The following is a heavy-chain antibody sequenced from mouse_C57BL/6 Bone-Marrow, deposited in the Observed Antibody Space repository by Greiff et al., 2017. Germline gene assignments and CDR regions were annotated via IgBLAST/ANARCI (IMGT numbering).Heavy chain of an antibody. CDR3: ARGVPSYYYGSSLYAMDD. D-gene: IGHD1-1*01. CDR1: GFTFSSYA. Sequence: EVMLVESGGGLVKPGGSLKLSCAASGFTFSSYAMSWVRQTPEKRLEWVATISDGGSYTYYPDNVKGRFTISRDNAKNNLYLQMSHLKSEDTAMYYCARGVPSYYYGSSLYAMDDWGQGTSVTVSS. V-gene: IGHV5-4*03. CDR2: ISDGGSYT. J-gene: IGHJ4*01.